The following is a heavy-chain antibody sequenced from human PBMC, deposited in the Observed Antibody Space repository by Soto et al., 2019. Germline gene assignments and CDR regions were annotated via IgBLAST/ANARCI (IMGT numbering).Heavy chain of an antibody. J-gene: IGHJ6*02. V-gene: IGHV1-8*01. Sequence: QVQLVQSGAEVKKPGASVKVPCKASGYTFTSYDINWVRQATGQGLEWMGWMNPNSGNTGYAQKFQGXXTXTXNTSISTAYMELSSLRSEDTAVYYCSREVNFYGLDVWGQGTTVTVSS. CDR1: GYTFTSYD. CDR3: SREVNFYGLDV. CDR2: MNPNSGNT.